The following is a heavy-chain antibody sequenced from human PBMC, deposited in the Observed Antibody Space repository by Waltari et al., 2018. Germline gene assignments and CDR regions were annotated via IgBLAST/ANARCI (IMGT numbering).Heavy chain of an antibody. D-gene: IGHD3-3*01. CDR2: IYYSGST. CDR3: ARSPWSGRFGAFDI. V-gene: IGHV4-59*05. J-gene: IGHJ3*02. CDR1: GFTLSSYG. Sequence: QVQLVESGGGVVQPGRSLRLSCAASGFTLSSYGMHWVRQAPGKGLEWIGSIYYSGSTYYNPSLKSRVTISVDTSKNQFSLKLSSVTAADTAVYYCARSPWSGRFGAFDIWGQGTMVTVSS.